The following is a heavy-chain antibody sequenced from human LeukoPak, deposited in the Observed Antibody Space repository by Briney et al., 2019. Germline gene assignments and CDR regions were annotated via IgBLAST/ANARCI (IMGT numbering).Heavy chain of an antibody. Sequence: SVKVSCKASGGTFSSYAISWVRQAPGQGLEWMGGIIPIFGTANYAQKFQGRVTIAADKSTSTAYMELSSLRSDDTALYYCARFGLGKHIEVAGIPFDIWGQGTMVTVSS. CDR3: ARFGLGKHIEVAGIPFDI. CDR2: IIPIFGTA. CDR1: GGTFSSYA. D-gene: IGHD6-19*01. V-gene: IGHV1-69*06. J-gene: IGHJ3*02.